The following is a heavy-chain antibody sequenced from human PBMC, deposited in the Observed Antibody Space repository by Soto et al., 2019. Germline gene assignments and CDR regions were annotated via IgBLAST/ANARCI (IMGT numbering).Heavy chain of an antibody. Sequence: GGSLRLSCAASGFTVSSNYMSWVRQAPGKGLEWVSVIYSGGSTYYAGSVKGRFTISRDDSKNTLYLQMNSLRAEDTAVYYCARDSMVGATGWGQGTLVTVSS. J-gene: IGHJ4*02. CDR1: GFTVSSNY. V-gene: IGHV3-53*01. D-gene: IGHD1-26*01. CDR2: IYSGGST. CDR3: ARDSMVGATG.